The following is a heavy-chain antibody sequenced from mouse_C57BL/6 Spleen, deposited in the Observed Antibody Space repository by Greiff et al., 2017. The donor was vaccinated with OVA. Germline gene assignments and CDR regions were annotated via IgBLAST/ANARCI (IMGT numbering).Heavy chain of an antibody. V-gene: IGHV1-52*01. CDR1: GYTFTSYW. CDR3: ARSYYGSSYAMDY. Sequence: QVQLQQSGAELVRPGSSVKLSCKASGYTFTSYWMHWVKQRPIQGLEWIGNIDPSDSEAHYNQKFKDKATLTVDKSSSTAYMQLSSLTSEDSAVYYCARSYYGSSYAMDYWGQGTSVTVSS. D-gene: IGHD1-1*01. J-gene: IGHJ4*01. CDR2: IDPSDSEA.